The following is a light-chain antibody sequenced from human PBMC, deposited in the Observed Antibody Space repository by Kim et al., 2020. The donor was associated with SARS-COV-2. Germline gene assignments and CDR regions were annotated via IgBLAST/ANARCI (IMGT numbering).Light chain of an antibody. Sequence: SPGHRAPLSCQASQSVSSTYLAWYQQKPGQAPRLLIYGASTRATGIPDRFSGSGSGTDFTLTISRLEPEDLAVYYCQQYGSSPRYSFGQGTKLEI. V-gene: IGKV3-20*01. CDR2: GAS. CDR1: QSVSSTY. CDR3: QQYGSSPRYS. J-gene: IGKJ2*03.